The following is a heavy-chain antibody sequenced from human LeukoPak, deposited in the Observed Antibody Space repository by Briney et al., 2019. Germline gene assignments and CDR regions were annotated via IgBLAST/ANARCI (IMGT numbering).Heavy chain of an antibody. CDR1: GGSFSGYY. Sequence: PSETLSLTCAVYGGSFSGYYWSWIRQPPGKGLEWIGEINHSGSTNYNPSLKSRVTISVDKSKNQFSLKLSSVTAADMAVYYCASRGYGSWWFDPWGQGTLVTVSS. D-gene: IGHD5-12*01. CDR3: ASRGYGSWWFDP. J-gene: IGHJ5*02. CDR2: INHSGST. V-gene: IGHV4-34*01.